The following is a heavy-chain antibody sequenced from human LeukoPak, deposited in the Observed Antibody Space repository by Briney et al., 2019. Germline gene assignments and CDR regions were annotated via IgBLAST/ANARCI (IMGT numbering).Heavy chain of an antibody. CDR2: INTSDGTS. V-gene: IGHV1-46*01. CDR1: GYTFTSYY. J-gene: IGHJ4*02. D-gene: IGHD6-13*01. CDR3: ASSIAVAGYFDY. Sequence: GASVKLSCKASGYTFTSYYMHWVRQAPGEGLEWMGIINTSDGTSRNAQKFQGRVTMTRDMSTRTVYMELSSLRSEDTAVYYCASSIAVAGYFDYWGQGTLVTVSS.